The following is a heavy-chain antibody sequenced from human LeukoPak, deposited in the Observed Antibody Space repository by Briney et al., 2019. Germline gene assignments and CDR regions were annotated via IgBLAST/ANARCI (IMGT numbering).Heavy chain of an antibody. CDR1: GFTFSSYW. CDR3: ARGDVEMELDAFDI. CDR2: IKQDGSEK. Sequence: GGSLRLSCAASGFTFSSYWMSWVRQAPGKGLEWVANIKQDGSEKYYVDSVKGRFTISRDNAKNSLYLQMNSLRAEDTAVYYCARGDVEMELDAFDIWAKGQWSPSLQ. J-gene: IGHJ3*02. V-gene: IGHV3-7*01. D-gene: IGHD5-24*01.